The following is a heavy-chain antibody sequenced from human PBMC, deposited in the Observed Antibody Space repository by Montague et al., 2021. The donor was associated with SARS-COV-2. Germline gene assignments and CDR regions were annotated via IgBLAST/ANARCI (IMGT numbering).Heavy chain of an antibody. CDR1: GGSISSSSCY. J-gene: IGHJ3*02. Sequence: SETLSLTCTVSGGSISSSSCYWGWIRQPPGKGLEWIGNIFYSRSSYYNTSLKSRVTISVDTSKNQFSLRLSSVTAADTAVYYCARLPYFYDSTHALDIWGKGTMVTVSS. CDR2: IFYSRSS. D-gene: IGHD3-22*01. CDR3: ARLPYFYDSTHALDI. V-gene: IGHV4-39*01.